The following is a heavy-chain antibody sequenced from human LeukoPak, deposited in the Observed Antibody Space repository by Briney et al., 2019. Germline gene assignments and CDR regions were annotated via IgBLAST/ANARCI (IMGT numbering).Heavy chain of an antibody. J-gene: IGHJ4*02. D-gene: IGHD3-16*01. Sequence: VASVKVSCKASGFTFTSSAVQWVRQARGQRLEWIGWIVVGSGNTNYAQKFPGRVTMTTEASTNTAYMELRSLRSDDTAFYYCAREPGLARSTFFDYWGQGTLVTVST. V-gene: IGHV1-58*01. CDR2: IVVGSGNT. CDR3: AREPGLARSTFFDY. CDR1: GFTFTSSA.